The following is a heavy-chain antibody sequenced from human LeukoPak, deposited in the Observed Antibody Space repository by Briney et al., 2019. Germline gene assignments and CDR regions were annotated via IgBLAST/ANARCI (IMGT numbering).Heavy chain of an antibody. CDR1: GFTFSSYW. J-gene: IGHJ4*02. D-gene: IGHD3-3*01. CDR2: ISGSGGST. Sequence: GGSLRLSCAASGFTFSSYWMSWVRQAPGKGLEWVSAISGSGGSTYYADSVKGRFTISRDNSKNTLYLQMNSLRAEDTAVYYCAKDENFWSGYFDYWGQGTLGTVSS. CDR3: AKDENFWSGYFDY. V-gene: IGHV3-23*01.